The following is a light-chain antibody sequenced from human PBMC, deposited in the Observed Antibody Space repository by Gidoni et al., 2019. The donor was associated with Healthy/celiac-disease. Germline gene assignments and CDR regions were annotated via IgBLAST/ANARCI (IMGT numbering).Light chain of an antibody. CDR1: SSDVGGYNY. Sequence: QSALTQPASVSGPPGQSITISCTGTSSDVGGYNYVSWYQQHPGKAPKLMIYDVSIRPSRVSNRFSGSKSGNTASLTISGLQAEDEADYYCSSYTSSSTPLFGGGTKLAVL. J-gene: IGLJ2*01. V-gene: IGLV2-14*01. CDR3: SSYTSSSTPL. CDR2: DVS.